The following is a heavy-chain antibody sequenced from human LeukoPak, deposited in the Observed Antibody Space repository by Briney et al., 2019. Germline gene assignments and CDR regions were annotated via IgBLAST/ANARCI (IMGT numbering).Heavy chain of an antibody. Sequence: PSETLSLTCTVSGGSISSYYWSWIRQPPGKGLEWIGYIYYSGSANYNPSLKSRVTISVDTSKNQFSLKLSSVTAADTAVYYCARERAAAGRYYFDYWGQGTLVTVSS. CDR1: GGSISSYY. D-gene: IGHD6-13*01. V-gene: IGHV4-59*01. J-gene: IGHJ4*02. CDR2: IYYSGSA. CDR3: ARERAAAGRYYFDY.